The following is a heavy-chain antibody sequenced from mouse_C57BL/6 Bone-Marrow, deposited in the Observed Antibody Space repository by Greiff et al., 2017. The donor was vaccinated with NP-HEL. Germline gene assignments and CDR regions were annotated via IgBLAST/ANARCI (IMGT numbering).Heavy chain of an antibody. CDR1: GYTFTDYY. D-gene: IGHD1-1*01. CDR3: ARVDGSSYDYYAMDY. J-gene: IGHJ4*01. Sequence: EVQLQQSGPVLVKPGASVKMSCKASGYTFTDYYMNWVKQSHGKSLEWIGVINPYNGGTSYNQKFKGKATLTVDKSSSTAYMELNSLTSEDSAVYYCARVDGSSYDYYAMDYWGQGTSVTVSS. V-gene: IGHV1-19*01. CDR2: INPYNGGT.